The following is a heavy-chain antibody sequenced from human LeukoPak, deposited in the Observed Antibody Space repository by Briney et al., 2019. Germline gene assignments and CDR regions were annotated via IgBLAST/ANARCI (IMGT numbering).Heavy chain of an antibody. CDR1: GFTFSSYD. Sequence: GGSLRLSCAASGFTFSSYDMHWVRQGTGKGLEWVSGIGTAGDTYYAASVKGRFTISRENAKDSSYLQMDSLRAGDTAVYYCARDRGSYSFDYWGQGTLVTVSS. J-gene: IGHJ4*02. CDR2: IGTAGDT. CDR3: ARDRGSYSFDY. D-gene: IGHD1-26*01. V-gene: IGHV3-13*04.